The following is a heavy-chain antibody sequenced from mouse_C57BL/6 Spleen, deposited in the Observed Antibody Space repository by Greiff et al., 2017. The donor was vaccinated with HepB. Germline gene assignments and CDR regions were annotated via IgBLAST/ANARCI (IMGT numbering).Heavy chain of an antibody. J-gene: IGHJ4*01. V-gene: IGHV1-15*01. CDR3: ATLGRGAMDY. D-gene: IGHD4-1*01. CDR1: GYTFTDYE. CDR2: IDPETGGT. Sequence: VKLVESGAELVRPGASVTLSCKASGYTFTDYEMHWVKQTPVHGLEWIGAIDPETGGTAYNQKFKGKAILTADKSSSTAYMELRSLTSEDSAVYFCATLGRGAMDYWGQGTSVTVSS.